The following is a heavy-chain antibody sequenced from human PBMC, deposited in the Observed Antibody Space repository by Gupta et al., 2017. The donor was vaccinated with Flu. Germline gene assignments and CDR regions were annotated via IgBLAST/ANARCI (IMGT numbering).Heavy chain of an antibody. CDR2: INWIGGKT. CDR1: EDYG. J-gene: IGHJ3*01. D-gene: IGHD6-13*01. V-gene: IGHV3-20*01. CDR3: ARAREEQVILPFDV. Sequence: EDYGMAWVRQVPVKGLEWLSGINWIGGKTTYADSGNGRFTTSRDNAKNSVYLQMDSLREEETALYRCARAREEQVILPFDVWGQLTMVKVFS.